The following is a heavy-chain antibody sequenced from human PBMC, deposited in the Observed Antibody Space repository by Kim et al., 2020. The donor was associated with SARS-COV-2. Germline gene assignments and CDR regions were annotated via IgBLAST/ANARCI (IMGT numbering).Heavy chain of an antibody. V-gene: IGHV1-18*01. D-gene: IGHD5-18*01. J-gene: IGHJ4*02. CDR2: ISAYNCNT. CDR1: GDTFTSYG. Sequence: ASVKVSCKASGDTFTSYGISWVRQAPGQGLEWMGWISAYNCNTNYAQKLQGRVTMTTDTSTSTAYMELRSLRSDDTAVYYCARDLGIQLWFGYDYWGQGTLVTVSS. CDR3: ARDLGIQLWFGYDY.